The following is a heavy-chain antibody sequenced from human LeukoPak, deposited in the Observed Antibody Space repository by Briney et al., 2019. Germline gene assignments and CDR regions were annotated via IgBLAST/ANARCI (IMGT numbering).Heavy chain of an antibody. Sequence: GRSMRLSCAASGFTFSSYSMNWVRQPPGEGRGWVSSISYSSGYIYYADSVKGRFTISRDNAKNSLYLQMNSLRAEDTAVFYCARTRVGVVIDYFDYWGQGTLVTVSS. D-gene: IGHD3-3*01. CDR3: ARTRVGVVIDYFDY. CDR1: GFTFSSYS. J-gene: IGHJ4*02. CDR2: ISYSSGYI. V-gene: IGHV3-21*01.